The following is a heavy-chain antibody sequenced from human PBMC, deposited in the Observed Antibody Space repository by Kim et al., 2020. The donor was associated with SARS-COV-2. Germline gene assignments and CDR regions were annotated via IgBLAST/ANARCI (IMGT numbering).Heavy chain of an antibody. CDR3: AKGRVGGLGAFYI. D-gene: IGHD1-26*01. Sequence: GGSLRLSCAASGFTFSSYAMSWVRQAPGKGLEWVSAISGSGGSTYYADSVKGRFTISRDNSKNTLYLQMNSMRAEDTAVYYCAKGRVGGLGAFYIWGEGTMVTVSS. CDR2: ISGSGGST. V-gene: IGHV3-23*01. CDR1: GFTFSSYA. J-gene: IGHJ3*02.